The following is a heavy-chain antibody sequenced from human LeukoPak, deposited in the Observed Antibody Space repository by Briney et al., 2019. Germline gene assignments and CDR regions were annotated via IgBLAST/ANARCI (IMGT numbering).Heavy chain of an antibody. CDR1: GFTFSSYA. CDR2: ISGSGGST. J-gene: IGHJ6*02. CDR3: AKEYQLSRAYYGMDV. Sequence: GGSLRLSCAASGFTFSSYAMSWVRQAPGKGLEWVSAISGSGGSTYYADSVKGRFTISRGNSKNTLYLQMNSLRAEDTAVYYCAKEYQLSRAYYGMDVWGQGTTVTVSS. D-gene: IGHD2-2*01. V-gene: IGHV3-23*01.